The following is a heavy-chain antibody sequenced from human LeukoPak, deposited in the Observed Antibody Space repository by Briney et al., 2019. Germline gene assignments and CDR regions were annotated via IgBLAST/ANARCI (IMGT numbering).Heavy chain of an antibody. D-gene: IGHD3-3*01. J-gene: IGHJ4*02. V-gene: IGHV3-9*01. CDR2: IQWNRGNT. Sequence: PGGSLRLSCVVSGFTIDNYAMHWVRQVPGKGLEWVSGIQWNRGNTGYADSVKGRFTISRDNAKNSLYLQMNSLRAEDTALYYCAKDTSGVPTSLDSWGQGTLVTVSS. CDR3: AKDTSGVPTSLDS. CDR1: GFTIDNYA.